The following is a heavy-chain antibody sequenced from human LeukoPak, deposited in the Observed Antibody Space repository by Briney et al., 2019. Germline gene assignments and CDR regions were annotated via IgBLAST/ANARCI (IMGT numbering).Heavy chain of an antibody. CDR1: GGSFSGYY. CDR2: INHSGST. Sequence: PSETLSLTCAVYGGSFSGYYWSWIRQPPGKGLEWIGEINHSGSTNYNPSLKSRVNISVATSQNQFSLKLSSVTAAHPAISSCARGATSGFYLCPFDYWGQGTLVTVSS. J-gene: IGHJ4*02. CDR3: ARGATSGFYLCPFDY. V-gene: IGHV4-34*01. D-gene: IGHD3-22*01.